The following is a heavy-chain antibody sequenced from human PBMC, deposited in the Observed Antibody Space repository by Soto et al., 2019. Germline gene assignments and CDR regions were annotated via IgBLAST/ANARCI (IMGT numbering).Heavy chain of an antibody. D-gene: IGHD2-2*01. J-gene: IGHJ4*02. CDR1: GYAFTTYG. Sequence: QLVQSAAEMKQPGAAVRVSCKASGYAFTTYGFSWVRQAPGQGLEWMGWITGHKGDTKYTEKFQDRLTLTRATSTATTYMELSNLRLDDTAIYYCARGTAAIYTYWGQGTLVTVSS. CDR2: ITGHKGDT. V-gene: IGHV1-18*01. CDR3: ARGTAAIYTY.